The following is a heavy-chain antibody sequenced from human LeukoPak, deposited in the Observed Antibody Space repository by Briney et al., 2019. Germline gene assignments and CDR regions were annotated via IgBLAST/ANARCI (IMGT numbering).Heavy chain of an antibody. CDR2: IYPGDSDT. V-gene: IGHV5-51*01. CDR1: GYSFTNYW. D-gene: IGHD1-26*01. CDR3: ARRRGSSERIDY. J-gene: IGHJ4*02. Sequence: GESLKISCVASGYSFTNYWIGWVRQMPGEGLEWMGLIYPGDSDTRYSPSFQGQVIISVDKSISTAYLQWSSLKASDTAMYYCARRRGSSERIDYWGQGTLVTVSS.